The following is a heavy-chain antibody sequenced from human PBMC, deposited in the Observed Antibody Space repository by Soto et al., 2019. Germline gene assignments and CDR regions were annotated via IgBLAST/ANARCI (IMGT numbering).Heavy chain of an antibody. V-gene: IGHV1-18*01. J-gene: IGHJ5*02. Sequence: QVQLVQSGAEVKKPGASVKVSCKASGYTFTSYGISWVRQAPGQGLEWMGWISAYNGNTNYAQKLQGRVTMTTDTSTSTAYMELRSLRSDDTAVYYCARDPGYCSSTSCSKVDWFDPWGQGTLVTVSS. D-gene: IGHD2-2*01. CDR2: ISAYNGNT. CDR3: ARDPGYCSSTSCSKVDWFDP. CDR1: GYTFTSYG.